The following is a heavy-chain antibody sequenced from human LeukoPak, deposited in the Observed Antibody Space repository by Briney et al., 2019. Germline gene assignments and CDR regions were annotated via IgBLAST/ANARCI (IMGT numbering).Heavy chain of an antibody. CDR3: ARVKRGRDFWSGYRFDH. Sequence: PSETLSLTCAVYGESFSGHYWSWIRQPPGKGLEWIGEVNYSGGTNYNPSLKSRVTISVDTSKNQFSLQLRSVTAADTAVFYCARVKRGRDFWSGYRFDHWGQGTLVTVSS. D-gene: IGHD3-3*01. V-gene: IGHV4-34*01. CDR2: VNYSGGT. CDR1: GESFSGHY. J-gene: IGHJ4*02.